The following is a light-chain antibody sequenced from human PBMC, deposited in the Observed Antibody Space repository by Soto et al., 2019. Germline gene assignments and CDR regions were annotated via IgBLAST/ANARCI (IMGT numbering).Light chain of an antibody. V-gene: IGKV1-39*01. Sequence: DIQMTQSPSSLSASVGERVTITCRASQSIGYYLNWYQQKPGTAPKLLIYAASSLQSGVPSRFSGSGSGTDFTLTIRSLQPEDFATYYCQQSYSTPQNTFGQGTKLEIK. J-gene: IGKJ2*01. CDR3: QQSYSTPQNT. CDR1: QSIGYY. CDR2: AAS.